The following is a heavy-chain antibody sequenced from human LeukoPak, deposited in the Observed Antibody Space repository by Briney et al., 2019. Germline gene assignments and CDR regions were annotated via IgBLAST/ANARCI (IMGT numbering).Heavy chain of an antibody. CDR1: GFTFSGSA. CDR3: ARAYDSSRYSDY. CDR2: ITSKANNYAT. J-gene: IGHJ4*02. V-gene: IGHV3-73*01. Sequence: GGSLRLSCAASGFTFSGSAMHWVRQASGKGLEWVGRITSKANNYATAYAASVRGRFTISRDDSKNTAYLQMNSLRAEDTAVYYCARAYDSSRYSDYWGQGTLVTVSS. D-gene: IGHD3-22*01.